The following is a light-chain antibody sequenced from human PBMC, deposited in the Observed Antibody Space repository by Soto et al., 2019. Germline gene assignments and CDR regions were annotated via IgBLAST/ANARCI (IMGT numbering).Light chain of an antibody. CDR3: QYLNSFPLT. J-gene: IGKJ4*01. Sequence: ESVLTQSPGTLSLSPGARATLSCRASQSVSSNYLAWYQQKPGQAPRLLIYGASTRATGIPDRFSGSGSGTDFSLTISSLQPEDVATYYCQYLNSFPLTFGGGTKVDIK. V-gene: IGKV3-20*01. CDR2: GAS. CDR1: QSVSSNY.